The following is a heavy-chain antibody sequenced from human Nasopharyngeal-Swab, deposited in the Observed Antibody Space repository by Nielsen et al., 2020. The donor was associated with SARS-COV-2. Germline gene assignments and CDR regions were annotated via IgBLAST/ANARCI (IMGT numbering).Heavy chain of an antibody. CDR3: ATDYYGSGSYEY. Sequence: GESLKISCAASGFTFSSYAMNWVRQAPGKGLEWVSAISGSGGVTFYADSVKGRFTISRDNSKNTLYLRMNSLRAEDTAVYYCATDYYGSGSYEYWGQGTLVTVSS. V-gene: IGHV3-23*01. D-gene: IGHD3-10*01. CDR1: GFTFSSYA. J-gene: IGHJ4*02. CDR2: ISGSGGVT.